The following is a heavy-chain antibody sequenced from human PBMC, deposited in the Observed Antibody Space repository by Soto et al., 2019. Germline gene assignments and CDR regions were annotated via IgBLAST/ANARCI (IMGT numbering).Heavy chain of an antibody. CDR1: GFTFSSYA. D-gene: IGHD2-21*01. CDR2: ISVSGGGT. V-gene: IGHV3-23*01. Sequence: GGSLRLSCAASGFTFSSYAMSWVRQAPGEGLEWVSSISVSGGGTYHTDSVKGRFTISRDNSKNTLYLQMNSLRAEDTALYFCAKGRTDLPISVFDFWGQGTMVTVSS. CDR3: AKGRTDLPISVFDF. J-gene: IGHJ3*01.